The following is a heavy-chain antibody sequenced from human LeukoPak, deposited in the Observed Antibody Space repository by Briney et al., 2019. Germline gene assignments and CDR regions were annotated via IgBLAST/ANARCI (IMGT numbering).Heavy chain of an antibody. CDR2: INWNSGSI. V-gene: IGHV3-9*01. CDR3: ANGRAVAGPFDY. J-gene: IGHJ4*02. D-gene: IGHD6-19*01. Sequence: GRSLRLSCVASGFSFEDYAMYWVRQAPGKGLEWVSGINWNSGSIGYADSVKGRFTISRDNAKNSLYLQMNSLRAEDTDLYYCANGRAVAGPFDYWGQGIMVTVSS. CDR1: GFSFEDYA.